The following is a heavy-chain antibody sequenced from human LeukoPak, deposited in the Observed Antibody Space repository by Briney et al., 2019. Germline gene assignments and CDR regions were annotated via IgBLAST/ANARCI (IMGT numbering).Heavy chain of an antibody. D-gene: IGHD2-2*01. J-gene: IGHJ4*02. CDR2: ISGIAGAT. Sequence: GGSLTLSSSASGFTFSNYAMTWLRQAPGKELEWVSAISGIAGATFYADSVKGRFSISRDNSKNTLYVQMNSLSPEDTAVYYCGKGQVVPVATYFFDYWGQGTLVIVSS. CDR1: GFTFSNYA. V-gene: IGHV3-23*01. CDR3: GKGQVVPVATYFFDY.